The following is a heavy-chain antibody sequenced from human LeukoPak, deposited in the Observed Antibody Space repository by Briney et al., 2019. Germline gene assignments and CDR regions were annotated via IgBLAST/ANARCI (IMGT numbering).Heavy chain of an antibody. J-gene: IGHJ4*02. Sequence: SETLSLTCAVYGGSFSGYYWTWIRQYPGKGLEWIGYIYYSGTTYYNPSLQSRVTISGDTSKNQFSLKLSSVTAADTAVYYCARTAGWSYGFDYWGQGTLVTVSS. CDR3: ARTAGWSYGFDY. V-gene: IGHV4-31*11. CDR1: GGSFSGYY. D-gene: IGHD5-18*01. CDR2: IYYSGTT.